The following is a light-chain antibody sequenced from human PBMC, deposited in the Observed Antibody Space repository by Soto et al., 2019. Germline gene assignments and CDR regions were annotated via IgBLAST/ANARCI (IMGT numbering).Light chain of an antibody. Sequence: IHMTQSPSSLSASVGDRVTITCRASQRITTYLNWYQQKPGKAPKLLISTAATLQSGVPSRFSGSGSGTDFTLTITTLHPEDFATYFCQQSYSTPYTFGQGTKLEIK. CDR3: QQSYSTPYT. J-gene: IGKJ2*01. CDR2: TAA. CDR1: QRITTY. V-gene: IGKV1-39*01.